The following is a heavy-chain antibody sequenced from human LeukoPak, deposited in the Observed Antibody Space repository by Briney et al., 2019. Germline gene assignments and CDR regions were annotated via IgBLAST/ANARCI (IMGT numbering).Heavy chain of an antibody. V-gene: IGHV3-7*01. CDR3: ARDDGFSCYSY. J-gene: IGHJ4*02. D-gene: IGHD3/OR15-3a*01. CDR1: GFTFRNYA. Sequence: GGSLRLSCAASGFTFRNYAMSWVRQAPGKGLQWVATINPDGSDEYHVDSVKGRFTISRDNAKNSLYLQMNSLTVEDTAVYYCARDDGFSCYSYWGQGTLVTVSS. CDR2: INPDGSDE.